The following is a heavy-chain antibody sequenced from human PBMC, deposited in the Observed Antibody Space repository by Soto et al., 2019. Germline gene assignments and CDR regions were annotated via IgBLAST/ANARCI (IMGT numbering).Heavy chain of an antibody. CDR1: GFTLSMSA. V-gene: IGHV3-23*01. Sequence: EVQLMESGGGLVQPGGSLRLSCASSGFTLSMSAVNWVRQAPGKGLEWVSYISDSGDRTYYADSVKGRFTISRDRSKNTLSLQIDSLRAEDTAVYYCAKDRVIIVKAGDAFDVWGQVTKVTFSS. CDR3: AKDRVIIVKAGDAFDV. D-gene: IGHD3-16*02. J-gene: IGHJ3*01. CDR2: ISDSGDRT.